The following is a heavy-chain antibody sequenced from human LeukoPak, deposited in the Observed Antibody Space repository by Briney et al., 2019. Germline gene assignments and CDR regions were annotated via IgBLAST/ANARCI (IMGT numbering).Heavy chain of an antibody. CDR2: IYYSGST. Sequence: PSETLSLTCTVSGGSISSYYWSWIRQPPGKGLEWIGYIYYSGSTNYKPSLKRRATISVDTSKTQFSLKLSSVTDADTAVYYCARLVLPSESGVFDYWGQGTLVTVSS. CDR3: ARLVLPSESGVFDY. J-gene: IGHJ4*02. CDR1: GGSISSYY. V-gene: IGHV4-59*01. D-gene: IGHD2-2*01.